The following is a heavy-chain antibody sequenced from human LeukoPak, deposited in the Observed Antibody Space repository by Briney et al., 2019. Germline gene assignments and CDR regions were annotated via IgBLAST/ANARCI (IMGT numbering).Heavy chain of an antibody. J-gene: IGHJ2*01. D-gene: IGHD2-2*01. CDR1: GGSISSHY. V-gene: IGHV4-59*08. Sequence: SETLSLTCTVSGGSISSHYWSWIRQPPGKGLEWIGYMYNSGSTNYNPSLKSRVTISVDTSKNQFSLKLSSVTAADTAVYYCARVVPAYWYFDLWGRGTLVTVSS. CDR3: ARVVPAYWYFDL. CDR2: MYNSGST.